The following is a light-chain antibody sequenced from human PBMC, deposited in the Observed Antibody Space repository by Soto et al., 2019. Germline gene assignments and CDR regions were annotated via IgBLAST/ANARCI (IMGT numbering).Light chain of an antibody. V-gene: IGKV3-20*01. CDR1: QSISRS. CDR2: GPP. J-gene: IGKJ1*01. Sequence: EIVMPQSPGTLSVSPGERGTLSCRASQSISRSLAGYQPQPGPAPRPPIHGPPRRATATPDRFSGSGSATDFPLPLSRLEPEDFAGDYCQQYGSSPRTFGQGTKV. CDR3: QQYGSSPRT.